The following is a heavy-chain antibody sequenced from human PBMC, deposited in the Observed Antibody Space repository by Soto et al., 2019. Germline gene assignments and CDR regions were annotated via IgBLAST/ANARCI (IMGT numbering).Heavy chain of an antibody. CDR3: AKLGYCSGGTCYLDYYNGLDV. Sequence: VQLLESGGGLVQPGGSLRLSCAASGFTFNRFAMTWVRQAPGKGLEWVSTIGASGGNTFYADSVKGRFTISRDNSGDTLFLQMNRLRAEDTALYYCAKLGYCSGGTCYLDYYNGLDVWGQGTTVTVSS. CDR1: GFTFNRFA. J-gene: IGHJ6*02. CDR2: IGASGGNT. V-gene: IGHV3-23*01. D-gene: IGHD2-15*01.